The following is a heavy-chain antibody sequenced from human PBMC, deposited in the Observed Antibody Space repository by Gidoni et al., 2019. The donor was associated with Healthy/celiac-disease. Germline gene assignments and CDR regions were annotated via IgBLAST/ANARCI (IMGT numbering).Heavy chain of an antibody. J-gene: IGHJ4*02. CDR3: ARVGWIGSGTY. CDR2: IYTSGST. V-gene: IGHV4-61*02. CDR1: GGSISSGSYY. Sequence: QVQLQESGPGLVKPSQTLSLTCTVSGGSISSGSYYWSWIRQPAGKGLEWIGRIYTSGSTNYNPSLKSRVTISVDTSKNQFSLKLSSVTAADTAVYYCARVGWIGSGTYWGQGTLVTVSS. D-gene: IGHD3-10*01.